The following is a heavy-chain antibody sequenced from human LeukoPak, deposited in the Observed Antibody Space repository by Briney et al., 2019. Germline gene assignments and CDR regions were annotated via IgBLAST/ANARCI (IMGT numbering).Heavy chain of an antibody. J-gene: IGHJ6*02. CDR1: GFTVSSNY. V-gene: IGHV4-59*04. CDR3: ARHSPTGYYYYGMDV. CDR2: IYYSGST. D-gene: IGHD1-1*01. Sequence: GSLRLSSAASGFTVSSNYMSWVRQPPGKGLEWIGIIYYSGSTYYNQSLKSRVTISVDTSKNQFSLKLSSVTAADTAVYYCARHSPTGYYYYGMDVWGQGTTVTVSS.